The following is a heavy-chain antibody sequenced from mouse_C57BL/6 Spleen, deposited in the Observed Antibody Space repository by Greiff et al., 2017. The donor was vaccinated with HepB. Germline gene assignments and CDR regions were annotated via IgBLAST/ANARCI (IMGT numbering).Heavy chain of an antibody. D-gene: IGHD4-1*01. J-gene: IGHJ1*03. CDR2: INPNNGGT. CDR3: ARSRTGTGWYFDV. CDR1: GYTFTDYY. V-gene: IGHV1-26*01. Sequence: VQLQQSGPELVKPGASVKISCKASGYTFTDYYMNWVKQSHGKSLEWIGDINPNNGGTSYNQKFKGKATLTVDKSSSTAYMELRSLTSEDSAVYYCARSRTGTGWYFDVWGTGTTVTVSS.